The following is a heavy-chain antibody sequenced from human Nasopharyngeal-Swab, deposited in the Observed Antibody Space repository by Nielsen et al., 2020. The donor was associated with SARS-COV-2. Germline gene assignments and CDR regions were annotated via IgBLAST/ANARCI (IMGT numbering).Heavy chain of an antibody. CDR1: GFTFSAYD. D-gene: IGHD4-17*01. CDR3: ARDGNLRTVRYFDL. J-gene: IGHJ2*01. V-gene: IGHV3-48*03. Sequence: GESLKISCAASGFTFSAYDMNWVRQAPGKGLEWVSYISSTGSTINYADSVKGRVTISGDNAKNSLYLQMNSLRAEDTAVYYCARDGNLRTVRYFDLWGRGSLVTVSS. CDR2: ISSTGSTI.